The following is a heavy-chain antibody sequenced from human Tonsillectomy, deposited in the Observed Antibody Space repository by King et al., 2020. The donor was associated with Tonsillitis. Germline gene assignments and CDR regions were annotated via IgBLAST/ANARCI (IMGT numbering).Heavy chain of an antibody. CDR2: ISYDGNCK. D-gene: IGHD6-19*01. CDR1: GFTFSSYA. Sequence: VQLVESGGGVVQPGRSLRLSCAASGFTFSSYAMHWVRQAPGKGLEWVAVISYDGNCKYSADSVKGRFTISRDNSKNTLYLQMNSLRAEDTAVYYCARDLNGWPPVGYFQHWGQGTLVTVSS. V-gene: IGHV3-30-3*01. CDR3: ARDLNGWPPVGYFQH. J-gene: IGHJ1*01.